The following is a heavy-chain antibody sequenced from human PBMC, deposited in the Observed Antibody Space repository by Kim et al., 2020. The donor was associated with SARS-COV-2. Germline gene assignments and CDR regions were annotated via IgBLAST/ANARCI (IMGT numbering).Heavy chain of an antibody. CDR2: IDPNTGAT. D-gene: IGHD3-22*01. V-gene: IGHV1-2*02. CDR3: ARDANYYDSSGYSYWYFNL. Sequence: ASVKVSCKASGYTFTDYYIYWVRQAPGQGLEWMGWIDPNTGATNYAQKFQGRVSMTRDSSITTVYMQLSRLTSDDTSVYYCARDANYYDSSGYSYWYFNLWGRGTLVTVSS. CDR1: GYTFTDYY. J-gene: IGHJ2*01.